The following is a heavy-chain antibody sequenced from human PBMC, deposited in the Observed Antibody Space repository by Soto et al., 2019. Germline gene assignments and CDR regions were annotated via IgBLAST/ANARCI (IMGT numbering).Heavy chain of an antibody. Sequence: QVQLVESGGGVVQPGGSLRLSCAASGFSFDTNDLHWVRQAPGKGLEWVAHLPYDGNNRYYADSLKGRFTISRDDLKNTLYLQMNSVRPEDTAFYYCAKGLWVGESVFDSWGQGTLVTVSS. CDR3: AKGLWVGESVFDS. CDR1: GFSFDTND. V-gene: IGHV3-30*02. CDR2: LPYDGNNR. J-gene: IGHJ4*02. D-gene: IGHD3-10*01.